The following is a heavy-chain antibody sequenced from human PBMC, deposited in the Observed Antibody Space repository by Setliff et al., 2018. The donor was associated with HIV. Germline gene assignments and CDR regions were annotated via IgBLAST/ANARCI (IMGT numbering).Heavy chain of an antibody. V-gene: IGHV4-39*01. J-gene: IGHJ3*02. D-gene: IGHD6-19*01. CDR1: GGSSYY. CDR3: ARQGSSGLGYAFDI. Sequence: SETLSLTCTVSGGSSYYWGWIRQPPGKGLEWIGSIYYSGSTYYYNPALKSRVTISADTSKNQFSLKLSSVTAADTAVYYCARQGSSGLGYAFDIWGQGTMVTV. CDR2: IYYSGST.